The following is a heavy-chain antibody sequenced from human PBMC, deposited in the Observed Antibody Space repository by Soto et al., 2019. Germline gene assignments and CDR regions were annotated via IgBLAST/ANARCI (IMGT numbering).Heavy chain of an antibody. D-gene: IGHD3-3*01. J-gene: IGHJ6*02. CDR1: GGSISSGGYY. CDR2: IYNSGRT. CDR3: ERWDTILDDYYGMDV. Sequence: QVQLQESGPGLVKPSQTLSLTCTVSGGSISSGGYYWSWIRQHPEKGLEWIEYIYNSGRTYYNPSTNSRVTISVDTSKNHFSLKLSSVTAADTAVYYCERWDTILDDYYGMDVCCQGTTVTVSS. V-gene: IGHV4-31*03.